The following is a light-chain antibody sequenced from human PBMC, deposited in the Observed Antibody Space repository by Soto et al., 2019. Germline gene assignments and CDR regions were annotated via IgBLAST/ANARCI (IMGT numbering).Light chain of an antibody. CDR2: EVS. Sequence: ALTQPASVSGSPGQSITISCTGTSSDVGGYNYVSWYQQHPGKAPKLMIYEVSNRPSGVSNRFSGSKSGNTASLTISELQAEDEADYYCSSYTSSSTWVFGGGTKLTVL. V-gene: IGLV2-14*01. CDR1: SSDVGGYNY. J-gene: IGLJ3*02. CDR3: SSYTSSSTWV.